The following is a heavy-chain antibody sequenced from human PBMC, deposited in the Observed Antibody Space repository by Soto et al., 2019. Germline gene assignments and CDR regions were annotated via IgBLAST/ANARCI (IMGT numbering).Heavy chain of an antibody. CDR3: ASEYCSGGRCYYYGMDV. J-gene: IGHJ6*02. CDR1: GFTFSSYG. CDR2: IWYDGSNK. V-gene: IGHV3-33*01. Sequence: QVQLVESGGGVVQPGRSLRLSCAASGFTFSSYGMHWVRQAPGKGLEWVAVIWYDGSNKYYADSVKGRFTISRDNSKNTLYLQMNSLRAEDTAVYYCASEYCSGGRCYYYGMDVWGQGTRVTVSS. D-gene: IGHD2-15*01.